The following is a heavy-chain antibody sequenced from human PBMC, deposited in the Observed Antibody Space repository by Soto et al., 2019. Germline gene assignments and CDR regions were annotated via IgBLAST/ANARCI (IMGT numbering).Heavy chain of an antibody. V-gene: IGHV1-8*01. Sequence: GASVKVSCKASGYTFTSYDINWVRQATGQGLEWTGWMNPNSGNTGYAQKFQGRVTMTRNTSIGTAYMELSSLRSEDTAVYYCARGTTREVRSPPSDYWGQGTLVTVSS. CDR2: MNPNSGNT. D-gene: IGHD3-10*01. J-gene: IGHJ4*02. CDR1: GYTFTSYD. CDR3: ARGTTREVRSPPSDY.